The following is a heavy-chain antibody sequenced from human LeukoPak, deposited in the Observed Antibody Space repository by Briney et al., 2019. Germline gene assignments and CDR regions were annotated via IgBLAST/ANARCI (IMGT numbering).Heavy chain of an antibody. Sequence: ASVKVSCKASGYTFTSYYIHWVRQAPGQGLEWMGIINPSGGSTTYAQKFQGRVTMTRDTSTSTVYMEMSSLRSDDTAVYYCARDHRGLNCSSTSCYWTYYYYGMDVWGQGTTVTVSS. CDR2: INPSGGST. CDR3: ARDHRGLNCSSTSCYWTYYYYGMDV. J-gene: IGHJ6*02. V-gene: IGHV1-46*01. D-gene: IGHD2-2*01. CDR1: GYTFTSYY.